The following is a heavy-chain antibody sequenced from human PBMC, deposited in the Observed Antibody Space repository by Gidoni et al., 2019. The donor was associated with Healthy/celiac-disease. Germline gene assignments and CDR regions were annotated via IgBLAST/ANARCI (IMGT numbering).Heavy chain of an antibody. J-gene: IGHJ4*02. CDR2: ISGSGGST. Sequence: EVQLLESGGGLVQPGGSLRLSCADSGFTFSSYAMSWVLQAPGKGLEWVSAISGSGGSTYYADSVKGRFTISRDNSKNTLYLQMNSLRAADTAVYYCAKVLVGVGDYWGQGTLVTVSS. D-gene: IGHD2-8*01. V-gene: IGHV3-23*01. CDR1: GFTFSSYA. CDR3: AKVLVGVGDY.